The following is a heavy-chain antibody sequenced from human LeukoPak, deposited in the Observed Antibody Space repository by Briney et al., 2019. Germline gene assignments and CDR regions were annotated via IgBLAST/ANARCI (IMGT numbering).Heavy chain of an antibody. J-gene: IGHJ6*03. D-gene: IGHD3/OR15-3a*01. CDR3: AKDRDFWTGYSHYYYMDV. CDR1: GFTFSSYS. Sequence: GGSLRLSCAASGFTFSSYSMNWVRQAPGKGLEWVSYISSSSSTIYYADSVKGRFTISRDNAKNSLYLRMNSLRAEDTAVYYCAKDRDFWTGYSHYYYMDVWGKGTTVTVSS. CDR2: ISSSSSTI. V-gene: IGHV3-48*01.